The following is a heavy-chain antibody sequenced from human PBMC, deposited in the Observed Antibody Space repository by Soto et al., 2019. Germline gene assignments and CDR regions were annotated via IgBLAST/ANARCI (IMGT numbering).Heavy chain of an antibody. D-gene: IGHD1-26*01. Sequence: QVQLQESGPGLVKTSETLSLACSVSGVSVSSDDYYWNWIRQPPGKGLEWIGYNHIRGRTNYNPSLGSRVAISLGTSKNQFSLTLTSVTAADTALSYGARLLDINSWPLDFWGQGTLVTFSS. CDR2: NHIRGRT. V-gene: IGHV4-61*08. J-gene: IGHJ4*01. CDR3: ARLLDINSWPLDF. CDR1: GVSVSSDDYY.